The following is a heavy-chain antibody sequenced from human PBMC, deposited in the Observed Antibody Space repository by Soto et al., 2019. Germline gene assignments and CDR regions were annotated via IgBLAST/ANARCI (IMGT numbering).Heavy chain of an antibody. V-gene: IGHV1-69*12. D-gene: IGHD1-1*01. J-gene: IGHJ6*02. CDR2: VIPIFGTA. CDR1: GGTFSSYA. Sequence: QVQLVQSGAEVKKPGSSVKVSCKASGGTFSSYAISWVRQAPGQGLEWMGGVIPIFGTANYAQKFQGRVRITADAATSTAYIELSSLRSEDTAVYYCAFPTKPLYYFYGMDVWGQGTTVKVSS. CDR3: AFPTKPLYYFYGMDV.